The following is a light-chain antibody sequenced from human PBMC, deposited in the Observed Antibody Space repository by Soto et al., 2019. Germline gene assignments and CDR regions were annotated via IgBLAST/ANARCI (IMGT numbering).Light chain of an antibody. J-gene: IGLJ1*01. CDR2: EVS. V-gene: IGLV2-8*01. CDR1: SSDVGGYNY. Sequence: QSALTQPPSASGSPGQSVTISCTGTSSDVGGYNYVSWYQQHPGKAPKLIIYEVSKRPSGVPDRFSGSKSGNTDSLTVSGLQAEDEADYYCSSHAVSNNYVFGTGTKVTVL. CDR3: SSHAVSNNYV.